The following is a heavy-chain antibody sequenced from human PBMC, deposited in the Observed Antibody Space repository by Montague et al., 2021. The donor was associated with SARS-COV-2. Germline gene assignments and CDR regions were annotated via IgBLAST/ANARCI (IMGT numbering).Heavy chain of an antibody. V-gene: IGHV3-7*01. Sequence: SLRLSCAASGFTFSNYWLSWVRRAPGMGLEWVANIKQDGSEIYYLDSVKGRFTISRDNSKNSLSLQMKSLRAEDTALYFCARVSEGESNNSQYRAFDIWGQGTMVTVSS. CDR3: ARVSEGESNNSQYRAFDI. CDR1: GFTFSNYW. D-gene: IGHD1-1*01. CDR2: IKQDGSEI. J-gene: IGHJ3*02.